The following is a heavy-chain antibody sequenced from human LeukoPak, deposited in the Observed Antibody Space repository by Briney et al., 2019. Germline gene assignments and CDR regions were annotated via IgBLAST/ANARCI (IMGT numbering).Heavy chain of an antibody. Sequence: GGSLRLSCAASGFTFSDYYMSWIRQAPGKGLEWVSYISSSGSTIYYADSVKGRFTISRDNSKNTVYLQMNSLRVEDTAVYYCAKSLYGGCDYWGQGTVVTVSS. CDR1: GFTFSDYY. CDR2: ISSSGSTI. J-gene: IGHJ4*02. V-gene: IGHV3-11*01. D-gene: IGHD3-16*02. CDR3: AKSLYGGCDY.